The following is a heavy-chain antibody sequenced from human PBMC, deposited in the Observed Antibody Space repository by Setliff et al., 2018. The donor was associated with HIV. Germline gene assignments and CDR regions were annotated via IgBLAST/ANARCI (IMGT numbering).Heavy chain of an antibody. CDR2: ISSSGSTI. D-gene: IGHD5-12*01. CDR1: GFTFSSYS. V-gene: IGHV3-48*04. J-gene: IGHJ4*02. Sequence: GGSLRLSCAASGFTFSSYSMNWVRQAQGKGLEWVSYISSSGSTIYYADSVKGRFTISRDNAKNSLYLQMNSLRVEDTAVYYCARDEDGYNHFDFWGQGTLVTVSS. CDR3: ARDEDGYNHFDF.